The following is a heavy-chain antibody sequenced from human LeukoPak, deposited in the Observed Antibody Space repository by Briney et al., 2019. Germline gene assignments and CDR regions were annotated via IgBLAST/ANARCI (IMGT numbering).Heavy chain of an antibody. D-gene: IGHD1-26*01. CDR2: INPNSGGT. CDR3: ARGSIVGATFDYFDY. Sequence: ASVKVSCKASGYTFTGYHMHWVRQAPGQGLEWMGWINPNSGGTNYAQKFQGRVTMTTDTSISTAYMDLSRLRSDDTAVYYCARGSIVGATFDYFDYWGQGTLVTVSS. V-gene: IGHV1-2*02. CDR1: GYTFTGYH. J-gene: IGHJ4*02.